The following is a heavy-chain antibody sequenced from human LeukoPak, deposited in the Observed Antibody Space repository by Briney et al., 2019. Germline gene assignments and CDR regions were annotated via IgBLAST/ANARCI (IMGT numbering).Heavy chain of an antibody. V-gene: IGHV4-59*01. CDR3: ARGSGSGSYDY. J-gene: IGHJ4*02. D-gene: IGHD3-10*01. CDR2: IFYSGST. CDR1: GGSISSYY. Sequence: PSETLSHTCTVSGGSISSYYWNWIRQSPGKGLEWIGYIFYSGSTNYNPSLKSRVTISIDTSKNQLSLNLISVTATDTAIYYCARGSGSGSYDYWGQGTPVTVSS.